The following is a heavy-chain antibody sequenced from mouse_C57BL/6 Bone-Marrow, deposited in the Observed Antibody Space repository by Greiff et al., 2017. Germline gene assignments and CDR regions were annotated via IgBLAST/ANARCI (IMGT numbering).Heavy chain of an antibody. Sequence: EVQLQQSGPELVKPGASVKISCKASGYTFTDYYMNWVKQSHGKSLEWIGAINPNNGGTSYNQKFKGEATLTVDKSSSTAYMELRSLTSEDSAVYYCASHYYGSSYGGYAMDYWGQGTSVTVSS. CDR2: INPNNGGT. V-gene: IGHV1-26*01. CDR1: GYTFTDYY. CDR3: ASHYYGSSYGGYAMDY. D-gene: IGHD1-1*01. J-gene: IGHJ4*01.